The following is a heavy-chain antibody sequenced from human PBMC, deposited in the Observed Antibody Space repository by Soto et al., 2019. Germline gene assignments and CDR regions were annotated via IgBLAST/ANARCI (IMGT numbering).Heavy chain of an antibody. D-gene: IGHD2-21*02. CDR3: ARVDGDFGQYGCDP. CDR2: VYYSGST. V-gene: IGHV4-61*01. Sequence: QVQLQESGPGLVKPSETLSLLCNVSGASVTSASYYWSWLRQPPGKGLEWTGYVYYSGSTSYNPCVKSRVTMSIDTSTTEISLTMNSVTAADTAVYYCARVDGDFGQYGCDPWGQGTRVTVSS. CDR1: GASVTSASYY. J-gene: IGHJ5*02.